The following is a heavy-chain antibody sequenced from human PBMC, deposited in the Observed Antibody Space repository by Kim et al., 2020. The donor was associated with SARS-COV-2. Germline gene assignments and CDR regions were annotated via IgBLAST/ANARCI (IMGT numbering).Heavy chain of an antibody. D-gene: IGHD3-3*01. CDR3: ARAVGTNYDFWSGYSQRDPSILDY. J-gene: IGHJ4*02. CDR2: ISSSGSTI. V-gene: IGHV3-11*01. Sequence: GGSLRLSCAASGFTFSDYYMSWIRQAPGKGLEWVSYISSSGSTIYYADSVKGRFTISRDNAKNSLYLQMNSLRAEDTAVYYCARAVGTNYDFWSGYSQRDPSILDYWGQGTLVTVSS. CDR1: GFTFSDYY.